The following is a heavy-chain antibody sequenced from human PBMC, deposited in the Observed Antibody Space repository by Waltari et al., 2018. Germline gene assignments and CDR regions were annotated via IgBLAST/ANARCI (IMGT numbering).Heavy chain of an antibody. D-gene: IGHD3-10*01. J-gene: IGHJ4*03. CDR3: VGHRFGSGSYFDY. V-gene: IGHV3-53*01. CDR2: IYSGGSS. Sequence: EVQVVESGGGLIQPGGSLRLSCAVSGFIVSSNYLSWVRQAPGKGLEWVAVIYSGGSSYDVDSVKGRFTISRDNSKNTIYLEMNSLRGEDTAVYFCVGHRFGSGSYFDYWGQGT. CDR1: GFIVSSNY.